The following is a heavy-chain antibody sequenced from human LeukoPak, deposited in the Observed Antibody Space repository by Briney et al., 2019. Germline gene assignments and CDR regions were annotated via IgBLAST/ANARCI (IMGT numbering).Heavy chain of an antibody. CDR2: ISSSGSTI. CDR3: ARDKPFYYMDV. Sequence: GGSLRLSCAASGFTFSDYYMSWTRQAPGKGLEWVSYISSSGSTIYYADSVKGRFTISRDNAKNSLYLQMNSLRAEDTAVYYCARDKPFYYMDVWGKGTTVTVSS. V-gene: IGHV3-11*04. J-gene: IGHJ6*03. CDR1: GFTFSDYY.